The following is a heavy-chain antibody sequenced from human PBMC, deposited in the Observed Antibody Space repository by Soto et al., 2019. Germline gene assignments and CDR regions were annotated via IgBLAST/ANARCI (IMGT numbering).Heavy chain of an antibody. J-gene: IGHJ2*01. CDR1: GGSISSGGYY. D-gene: IGHD4-17*01. V-gene: IGHV4-31*03. CDR2: IYYSGST. CDR3: ARHYGDLYWYFDL. Sequence: QVQLQESGPGLVKPSQTLSLTCTVSGGSISSGGYYWSWIRQHPGKGLEWIGYIYYSGSTYYNPSRKSRVTISVDTSKNQFSLKLSSVTAADTAVYYCARHYGDLYWYFDLWGRGTLVTVSS.